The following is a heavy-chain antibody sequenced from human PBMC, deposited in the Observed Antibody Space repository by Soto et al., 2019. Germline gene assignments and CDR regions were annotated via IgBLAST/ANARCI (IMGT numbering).Heavy chain of an antibody. V-gene: IGHV1-46*01. CDR2: INPSAGNT. J-gene: IGHJ4*02. Sequence: QGLEWMGVINPSAGNTVYSQKFQGRVTMTRDTSTSTLYMELSSLRSEDTAVYYCARLRSTSPPYFFDYWVQGTLVIISS. D-gene: IGHD6-6*01. CDR3: ARLRSTSPPYFFDY.